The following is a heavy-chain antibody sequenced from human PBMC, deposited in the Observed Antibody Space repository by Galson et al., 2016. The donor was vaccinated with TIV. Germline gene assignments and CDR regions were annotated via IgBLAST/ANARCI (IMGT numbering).Heavy chain of an antibody. Sequence: SLTCVVSGGSISSYFWSWIRQPPGKGLEWIGNIYYTGTTNSNPSLKSRVTISGDISKNQFSLKLRSVTAADTAVYYCARDNANFPRALDYWGQGTLVTVSS. J-gene: IGHJ4*02. CDR2: IYYTGTT. CDR1: GGSISSYF. D-gene: IGHD2-8*01. CDR3: ARDNANFPRALDY. V-gene: IGHV4-59*01.